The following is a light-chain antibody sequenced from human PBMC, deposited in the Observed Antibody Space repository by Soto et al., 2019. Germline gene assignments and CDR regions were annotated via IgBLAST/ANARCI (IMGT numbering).Light chain of an antibody. CDR1: DIGSKG. CDR2: SDT. J-gene: IGLJ2*01. V-gene: IGLV3-21*01. Sequence: SYELTQPPSVSVAPGKTASISCGGNDIGSKGVHWYQQKPGQAPVLVIYSDTDLPPVIPERFSGSNSANLATLTISRVEAGDEPYYYCQVWDSGSSHVVFGGGTKLTVL. CDR3: QVWDSGSSHVV.